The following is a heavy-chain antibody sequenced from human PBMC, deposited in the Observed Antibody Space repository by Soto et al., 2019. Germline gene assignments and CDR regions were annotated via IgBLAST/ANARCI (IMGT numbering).Heavy chain of an antibody. CDR2: INPNSGGT. V-gene: IGHV1-2*02. J-gene: IGHJ4*02. D-gene: IGHD6-13*01. CDR3: ARDPKPYSSSYP. CDR1: GYTFTGYY. Sequence: SVKVSGKASGYTFTGYYMHWVRQAPGQGLEWMGWINPNSGGTNYAQKFQGRVTMTRDTSISTAYMELSRLRSDDTAVYYCARDPKPYSSSYPWGQGTLVTVSS.